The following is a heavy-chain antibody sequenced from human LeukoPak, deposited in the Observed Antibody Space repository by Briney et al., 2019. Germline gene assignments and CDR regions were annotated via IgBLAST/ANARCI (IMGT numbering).Heavy chain of an antibody. CDR1: GFSVSSNY. J-gene: IGHJ6*02. CDR2: IYRDGST. CDR3: ANLYYNTMDV. V-gene: IGHV3-66*01. Sequence: PGGSLRLSCAASGFSVSSNYMTWVRQAPGKGLEWVSVIYRDGSTYYAGSVKGRFTLSRDNSKNTLYLQMNSLRAEDTAVYYCANLYYNTMDVWGQGTTVTVSS.